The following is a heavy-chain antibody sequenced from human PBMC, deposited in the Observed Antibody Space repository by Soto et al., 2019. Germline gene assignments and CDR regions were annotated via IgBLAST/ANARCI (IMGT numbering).Heavy chain of an antibody. J-gene: IGHJ1*01. CDR3: ARANYDSRGYYSFFLH. D-gene: IGHD3-22*01. CDR1: GGSISSGDYY. CDR2: IHYSGST. V-gene: IGHV4-30-4*01. Sequence: QVQLQESGPGLVKPSQTLSLTCTVSGGSISSGDYYWSWIRQPPGKGLEWIGSIHYSGSTYYNPSLKSRSTISVDTSKNQFSLKLSSVTAADTAVFYCARANYDSRGYYSFFLHWGQGTLVTVSS.